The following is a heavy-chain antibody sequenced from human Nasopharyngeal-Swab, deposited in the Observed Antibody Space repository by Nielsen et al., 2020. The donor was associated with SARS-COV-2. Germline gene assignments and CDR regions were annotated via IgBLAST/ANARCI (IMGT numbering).Heavy chain of an antibody. J-gene: IGHJ5*02. Sequence: WIRQPPGKGLEWIGYIYYSGCTNYNPSLKSRVTIPVDTSKNQFSLKLSSVTAADTAVYYCARGGPGLELFSRFDPWGQGTLVTVSS. D-gene: IGHD1-7*01. CDR3: ARGGPGLELFSRFDP. V-gene: IGHV4-59*01. CDR2: IYYSGCT.